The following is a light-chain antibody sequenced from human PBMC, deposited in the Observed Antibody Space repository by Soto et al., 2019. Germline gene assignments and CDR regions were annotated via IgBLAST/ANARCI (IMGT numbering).Light chain of an antibody. J-gene: IGKJ1*01. CDR3: QQCHRYLT. V-gene: IGKV1-5*01. Sequence: DIQMTQSPSTLSASVGDRVTITCRASESMSNCLAWYQQKPGKAPTLLISGASSLQSGVPSRFSGSASGTEFTLTISSLQPDDIATYYCQQCHRYLTFGQGTKVEMK. CDR1: ESMSNC. CDR2: GAS.